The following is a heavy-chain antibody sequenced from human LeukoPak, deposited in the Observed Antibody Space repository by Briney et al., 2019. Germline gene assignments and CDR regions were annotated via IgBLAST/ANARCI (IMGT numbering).Heavy chain of an antibody. D-gene: IGHD6-13*01. V-gene: IGHV3-74*01. CDR1: GFTFSSYW. Sequence: GGSLRLSCAASGFTFSSYWMNWVRQAPGKGLVWASRIASDGSSTTYADSVKGRFSISRDNAKNTLYLQMNSLRAEDTAVYYCAKEIAAAGFYYFYYGMDVWGQGTTVTVSS. CDR2: IASDGSST. CDR3: AKEIAAAGFYYFYYGMDV. J-gene: IGHJ6*02.